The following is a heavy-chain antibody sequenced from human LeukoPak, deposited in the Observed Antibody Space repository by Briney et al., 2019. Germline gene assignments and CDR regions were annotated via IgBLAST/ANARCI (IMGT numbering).Heavy chain of an antibody. V-gene: IGHV1-69*04. CDR3: ARTSGWYRGKLDY. J-gene: IGHJ4*02. Sequence: GASVKVSCKASGGTFSSYAISWVRQAPGQGLEWMGRIIPILGIANYAQKSQGRVTITADKSTSTAYMELSSLRSEDTAVYYCARTSGWYRGKLDYWGQGTLVTVSS. CDR1: GGTFSSYA. D-gene: IGHD6-19*01. CDR2: IIPILGIA.